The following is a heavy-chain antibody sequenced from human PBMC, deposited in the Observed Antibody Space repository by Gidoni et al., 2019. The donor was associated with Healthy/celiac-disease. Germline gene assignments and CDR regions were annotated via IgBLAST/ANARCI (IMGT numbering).Heavy chain of an antibody. J-gene: IGHJ5*02. Sequence: QVQLQQWGAGLLKPSETLSLTCAVYGGSFSGYYWSWIRQPPGKGLEWIGEINHSGSTNYNPSLKSRVTISVDTSKNQFSLKLSSVTAADTAVYYCARGLVRGVSWFDPWGQGTLVTVSS. CDR3: ARGLVRGVSWFDP. CDR2: INHSGST. V-gene: IGHV4-34*01. CDR1: GGSFSGYY. D-gene: IGHD3-10*01.